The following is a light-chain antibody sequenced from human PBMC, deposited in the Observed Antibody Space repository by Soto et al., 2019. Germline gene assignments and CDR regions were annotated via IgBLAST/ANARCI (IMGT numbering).Light chain of an antibody. CDR1: QSVTSNY. Sequence: EVALTQSPGTLSLSPGDTATLSCGASQSVTSNYLAWYQQKAGQPPRLLIYGASTRASGIPDRFSGSGSGSGFTLTIDRLEPEDFAVYSCQQYGTSPRTFGRGTKVEIK. V-gene: IGKV3-20*01. J-gene: IGKJ1*01. CDR3: QQYGTSPRT. CDR2: GAS.